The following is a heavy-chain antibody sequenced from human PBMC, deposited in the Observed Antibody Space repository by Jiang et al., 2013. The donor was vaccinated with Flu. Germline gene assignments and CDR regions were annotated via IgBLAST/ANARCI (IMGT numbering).Heavy chain of an antibody. CDR2: IIPIFGTT. Sequence: GAEVKKPGSSLRVSCKASGGTLSSYASNWVRQAPGQGLEWMGGIIPIFGTTEYAQRFQGRVTITADESTGTVYMELASLKSEDTAVYYCARAIGGYSYGPFEYWGQG. CDR3: ARAIGGYSYGPFEY. D-gene: IGHD5-18*01. V-gene: IGHV1-69*01. CDR1: GGTLSSYA. J-gene: IGHJ4*02.